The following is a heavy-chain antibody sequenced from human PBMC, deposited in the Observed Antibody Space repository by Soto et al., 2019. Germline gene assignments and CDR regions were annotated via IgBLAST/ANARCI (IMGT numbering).Heavy chain of an antibody. Sequence: QVQLVESGGGVVQPGRSLRLSCAASGFIFSIYGMHWVRQAPGKGLEWVAVISYDGSNKYYADSVKGRFTISRDNSKNPLYLQMNSLRAEDTAVYYWGGFGHGSGGSSLDYWGQGTLVTVSS. D-gene: IGHD2-15*01. CDR3: GGFGHGSGGSSLDY. J-gene: IGHJ4*02. CDR1: GFIFSIYG. CDR2: ISYDGSNK. V-gene: IGHV3-30*03.